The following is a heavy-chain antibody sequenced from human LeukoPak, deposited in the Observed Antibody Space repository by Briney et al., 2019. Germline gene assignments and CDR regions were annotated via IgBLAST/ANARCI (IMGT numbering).Heavy chain of an antibody. V-gene: IGHV1-69*04. CDR1: GGTFSSYA. J-gene: IGHJ5*02. Sequence: GASVKVSCKASGGTFSSYAISWVRQAPGQGLEWMERIIPILGIANYAQKFQGRVTIAADKSTSTAYMELSSLRSEDTAVYYCARSRALRFLEWFTPNWFDPWGQGTLVTVSS. CDR3: ARSRALRFLEWFTPNWFDP. CDR2: IIPILGIA. D-gene: IGHD3-3*01.